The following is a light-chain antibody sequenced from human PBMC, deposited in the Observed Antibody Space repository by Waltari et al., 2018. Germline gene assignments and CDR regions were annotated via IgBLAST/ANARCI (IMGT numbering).Light chain of an antibody. CDR2: DVS. V-gene: IGLV2-14*03. CDR3: SSYTSSSTLVV. CDR1: SSDVGGSQY. J-gene: IGLJ2*01. Sequence: QSALTQPASVSGSPGQSITISCTGTSSDVGGSQYFSRYQQHPGKAPKRMIYDVSNRPSGVSNRFSGSKSGNTASLTISGLQAEDEADYYCSSYTSSSTLVVFGGGTKLTVL.